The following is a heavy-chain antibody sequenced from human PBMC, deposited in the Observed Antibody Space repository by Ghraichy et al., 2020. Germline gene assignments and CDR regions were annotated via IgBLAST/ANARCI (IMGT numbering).Heavy chain of an antibody. CDR3: ARIAVSGTWYFDL. V-gene: IGHV3-21*01. CDR2: ISSSSGYI. J-gene: IGHJ2*01. D-gene: IGHD6-19*01. CDR1: GFTFSTWS. Sequence: LSLTCAASGFTFSTWSMVWVRQAPGKGLEWVSSISSSSGYIYYADSVKGRFTISRDNAKNSLYLQMNSLRAEDTAVYSCARIAVSGTWYFDLWGRGTLVTVSS.